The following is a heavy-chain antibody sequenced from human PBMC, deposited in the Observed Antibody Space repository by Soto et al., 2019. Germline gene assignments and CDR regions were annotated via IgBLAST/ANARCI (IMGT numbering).Heavy chain of an antibody. D-gene: IGHD6-13*01. CDR1: GYTFTSYG. V-gene: IGHV1-18*01. CDR3: ARDRRGGTYSSSGNNWFDP. Sequence: GASVKVSCKASGYTFTSYGISWVRQAPGQGLEWMGWISAYNGNTNYAQKLQGRVTMTTDTSTSTAYMELRSLRSDDTAVYYCARDRRGGTYSSSGNNWFDPWGQGTLVTVSS. CDR2: ISAYNGNT. J-gene: IGHJ5*02.